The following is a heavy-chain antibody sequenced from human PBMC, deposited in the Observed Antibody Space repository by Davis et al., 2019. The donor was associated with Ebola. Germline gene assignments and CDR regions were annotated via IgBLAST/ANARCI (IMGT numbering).Heavy chain of an antibody. J-gene: IGHJ1*01. D-gene: IGHD6-19*01. CDR2: IYYSGST. V-gene: IGHV4-59*04. CDR3: ALGSAQPF. Sequence: MPSETLSLTCTVPGGSISSYYWSWIRQPPGKGLEWIGYIYYSGSTNYNPSLKNRVTMSVDTSKNQFSLRLTSVSAADTAVYYCALGSAQPFWGQGTLVTVSS. CDR1: GGSISSYY.